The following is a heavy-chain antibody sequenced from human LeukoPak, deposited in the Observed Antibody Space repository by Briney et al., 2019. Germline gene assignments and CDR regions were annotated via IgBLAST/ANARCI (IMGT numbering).Heavy chain of an antibody. V-gene: IGHV3-30*02. D-gene: IGHD6-13*01. CDR3: APAAGRRFDY. CDR2: IRYDGNDK. CDR1: GFTFSYYG. J-gene: IGHJ4*02. Sequence: GGSLRLSCAASGFTFSYYGMHWVRQAPGKGLEWVAFIRYDGNDKFYAESVKGRFTISRDSSRNTLYLQMNSLRAEDTAVYYCAPAAGRRFDYWGQGTLVTVSS.